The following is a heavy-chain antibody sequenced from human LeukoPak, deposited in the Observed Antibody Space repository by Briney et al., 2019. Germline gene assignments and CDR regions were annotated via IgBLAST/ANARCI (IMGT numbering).Heavy chain of an antibody. V-gene: IGHV3-7*01. Sequence: PGGSLRLSCAASGFTFSSYWMSWVRQAPGKGLEWVANIKQDGSEKYYVDSVKGRFTISRDNAKNSLYLQMNSLRAEDTAVYYCARGRTGNYDILTGYYFDYWGQGTLVTVSS. J-gene: IGHJ4*02. D-gene: IGHD3-9*01. CDR2: IKQDGSEK. CDR1: GFTFSSYW. CDR3: ARGRTGNYDILTGYYFDY.